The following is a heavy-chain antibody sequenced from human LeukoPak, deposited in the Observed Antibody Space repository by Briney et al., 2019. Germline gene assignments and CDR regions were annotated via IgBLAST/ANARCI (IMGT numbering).Heavy chain of an antibody. J-gene: IGHJ5*02. CDR1: GFRFSDFT. D-gene: IGHD3-16*01. CDR2: IGGRGGST. CDR3: GKEGGA. Sequence: GGSLRLSCAASGFRFSDFTMTWVRQAPGKGPEWVSAIGGRGGSTYYADSLGGRFTISRDNSKDMLYLQMNSLKVEDTASYYCGKEGGAWGQGTKVTVSS. V-gene: IGHV3-23*01.